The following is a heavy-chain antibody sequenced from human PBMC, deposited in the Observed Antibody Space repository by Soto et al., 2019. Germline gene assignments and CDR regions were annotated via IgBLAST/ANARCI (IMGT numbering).Heavy chain of an antibody. V-gene: IGHV3-73*02. J-gene: IGHJ3*02. Sequence: EVQLVESGGGLVQPGGSLKLSCAASGFTFSGAGIHWVRQASGKGLEWVGRIRSKANNYATAYAASVKGRFTISRDDSKNTAYLQMNSLKTEATAVYYCTRLTEIVVVQSFDIWGQGTMVTVSS. CDR2: IRSKANNYAT. CDR1: GFTFSGAG. D-gene: IGHD2-2*01. CDR3: TRLTEIVVVQSFDI.